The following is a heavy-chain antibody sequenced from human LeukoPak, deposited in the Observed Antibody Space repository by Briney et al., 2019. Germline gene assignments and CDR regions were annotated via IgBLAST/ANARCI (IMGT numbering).Heavy chain of an antibody. V-gene: IGHV4-39*01. CDR3: ARQTGSGLFILP. J-gene: IGHJ4*02. CDR1: GGSLSNTNYY. CDR2: IFYSGTT. Sequence: SETLSLTCTVSGGSLSNTNYYWAWIRQPPGKGLEWIGSIFYSGTTFYNPSLKCRVTISVDTSKNQFSLKLSSVTAADTAVYYCARQTGSGLFILPGGQGTLVTVSS. D-gene: IGHD3/OR15-3a*01.